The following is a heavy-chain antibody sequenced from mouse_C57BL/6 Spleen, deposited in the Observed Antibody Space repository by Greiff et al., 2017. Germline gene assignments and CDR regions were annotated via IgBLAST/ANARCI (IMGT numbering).Heavy chain of an antibody. CDR1: GYTFTDYY. V-gene: IGHV1-26*01. J-gene: IGHJ4*01. Sequence: EVQLQQSGPELVKPGASVKISCKASGYTFTDYYMNWVKQSHGKSLEWIGDINPNNGGTSYNQKFKGKASLTVDKSSSTAYMELRSLTSEDSAVYYCARRGYGYYYAMDYWGQGTSVTVSS. CDR2: INPNNGGT. D-gene: IGHD1-1*01. CDR3: ARRGYGYYYAMDY.